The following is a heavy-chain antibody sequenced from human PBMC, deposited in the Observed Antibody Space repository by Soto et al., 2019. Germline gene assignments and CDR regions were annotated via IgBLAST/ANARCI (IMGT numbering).Heavy chain of an antibody. CDR1: GYTFTSYA. V-gene: IGHV1-3*01. Sequence: ASVKVSCKASGYTFTSYAMHWVRQAPGQRLEWMGWINAGNGNTKYSQKFQGRVTITRDTSASTAYMELSSLRSEDTAVYYCATIFGVVTHLPLGMDVWGQGTTVTVSS. CDR3: ATIFGVVTHLPLGMDV. D-gene: IGHD3-3*01. CDR2: INAGNGNT. J-gene: IGHJ6*02.